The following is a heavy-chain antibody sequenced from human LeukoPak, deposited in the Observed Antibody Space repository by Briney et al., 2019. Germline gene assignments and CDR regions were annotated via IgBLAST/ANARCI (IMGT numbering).Heavy chain of an antibody. CDR3: ARVGYFDWLFDY. CDR2: INPNSGGT. V-gene: IGHV1-2*02. J-gene: IGHJ4*02. D-gene: IGHD3-9*01. CDR1: GYTFTGYY. Sequence: ASVTVSFTASGYTFTGYYMHWVRQAPGQGLEWMGWINPNSGGTNYAQKFQGRVTMTRGTSISTAYMELSRLRSDDTAVYYCARVGYFDWLFDYWGQGTLVTVSS.